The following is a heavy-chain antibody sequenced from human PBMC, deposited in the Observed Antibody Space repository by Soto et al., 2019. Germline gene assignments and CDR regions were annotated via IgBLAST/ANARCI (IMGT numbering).Heavy chain of an antibody. CDR3: ARAYYCSSTSCPSFDY. J-gene: IGHJ4*02. Sequence: ASVKVSCKASGYTFTSYAMHWVRQAPGQGLEWMGWINPNSGGTNYAQKFQGRVTMTRDTSISTAYMELSRLRSDDTAVYYCARAYYCSSTSCPSFDYWGQGTLVTVSP. V-gene: IGHV1-2*02. D-gene: IGHD2-2*01. CDR2: INPNSGGT. CDR1: GYTFTSYA.